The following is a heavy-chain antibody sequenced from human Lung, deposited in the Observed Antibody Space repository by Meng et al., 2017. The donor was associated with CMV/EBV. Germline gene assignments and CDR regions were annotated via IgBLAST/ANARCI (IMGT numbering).Heavy chain of an antibody. CDR2: INPNSGAT. CDR1: EYTLTALY. V-gene: IGHV1-2*02. CDR3: VRDQWVQSRGGPHY. J-gene: IGHJ4*02. D-gene: IGHD1-26*01. Sequence: SXXVSXXTSEYTLTALYIHWVRQAPGQGLEWVAWINPNSGATNYAPKFQGRVTVTRDTSITTAYLELSGLKSDDTAVYFCVRDQWVQSRGGPHYWGQGTLVTVSS.